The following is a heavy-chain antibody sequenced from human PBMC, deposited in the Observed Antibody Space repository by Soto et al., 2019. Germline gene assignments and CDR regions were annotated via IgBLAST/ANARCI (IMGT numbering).Heavy chain of an antibody. V-gene: IGHV6-1*01. Sequence: AQTLSLTCAISGDSVSSDSAAWNWIRQSPSRGLEWLGRTYFRSKWVFDYAGSMKGRVTVSPDTAKNQFSLHLNSVTPEDTAVYYCVREELTRRFDYWGQGSLVTVSP. J-gene: IGHJ4*01. D-gene: IGHD3-9*01. CDR2: TYFRSKWVF. CDR1: GDSVSSDSAA. CDR3: VREELTRRFDY.